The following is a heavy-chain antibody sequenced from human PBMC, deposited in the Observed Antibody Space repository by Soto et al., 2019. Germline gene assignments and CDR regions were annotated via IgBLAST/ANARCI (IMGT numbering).Heavy chain of an antibody. CDR3: ARVLEVVPAAMRSGWFDP. V-gene: IGHV1-18*01. D-gene: IGHD2-2*01. CDR2: ISAYNGNT. CDR1: GYTITSYV. J-gene: IGHJ5*02. Sequence: ASVKGSCKTSGYTITSYVVSRGRQAPEQGLEWMGWISAYNGNTNYAQKLQGRVTMTTDTSTSTAYMELRSLRSDDTAVYYCARVLEVVPAAMRSGWFDPWGQGTLVTVSS.